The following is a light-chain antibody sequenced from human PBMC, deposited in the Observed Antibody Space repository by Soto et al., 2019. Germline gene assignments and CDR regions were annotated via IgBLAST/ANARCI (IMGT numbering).Light chain of an antibody. CDR1: QSLTNNY. Sequence: ESVLTQSPGTLSLSPGESATLSCRASQSLTNNYSAWHQQKPRRPLRLLIDGASTRATGIPDRFSGSGSGTDFTLTISRLEPEDVAVYYCQQYEAVGTFGQGTKVDIK. CDR2: GAS. V-gene: IGKV3-20*01. J-gene: IGKJ1*01. CDR3: QQYEAVGT.